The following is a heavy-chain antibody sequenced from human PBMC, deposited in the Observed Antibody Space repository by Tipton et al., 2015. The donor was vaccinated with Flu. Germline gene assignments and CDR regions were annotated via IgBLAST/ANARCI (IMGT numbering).Heavy chain of an antibody. J-gene: IGHJ4*02. CDR2: INPSGGST. Sequence: VQLVQSGAEVKKPGASVKVSCKASGYTFTSYYMHWVRQAPGQGLEWMGIINPSGGSTSYAQKFQGRVTMTRDTSTSTVYMELSSLGPEDTAVYYCARLSPQVPAAFDYWGQGTLVTVSS. V-gene: IGHV1-46*01. CDR3: ARLSPQVPAAFDY. CDR1: GYTFTSYY. D-gene: IGHD2-2*01.